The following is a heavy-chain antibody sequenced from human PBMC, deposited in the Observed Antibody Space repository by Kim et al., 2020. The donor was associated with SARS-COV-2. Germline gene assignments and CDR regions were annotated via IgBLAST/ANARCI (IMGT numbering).Heavy chain of an antibody. J-gene: IGHJ3*02. CDR1: GYTFTGYY. CDR2: INPNSGGT. CDR3: ARDYYVAMEFDVLWGYAFDI. D-gene: IGHD3-10*02. Sequence: ASVRFSCKASGYTFTGYYMHWVRQAPGQGLEWMGWINPNSGGTNYAQKFQGRVTMTRDTSISTAYMELSRLRSDDTAVYYCARDYYVAMEFDVLWGYAFDIWGQGTMVTVSS. V-gene: IGHV1-2*02.